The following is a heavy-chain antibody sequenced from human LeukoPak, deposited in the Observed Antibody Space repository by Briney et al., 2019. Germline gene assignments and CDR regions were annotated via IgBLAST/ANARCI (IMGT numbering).Heavy chain of an antibody. D-gene: IGHD3-10*01. CDR1: GGSISGYY. V-gene: IGHV4-34*01. CDR3: ARTPMVRGVGWFDP. Sequence: PSETLSLTCTVSGGSISGYYWSWIRQPPGKGLEWIGEINHSGSTNYNPSLKSRVTISVDTSKNQFSLKLSSVTAADTAVYYCARTPMVRGVGWFDPWGQGTLVTVSS. J-gene: IGHJ5*02. CDR2: INHSGST.